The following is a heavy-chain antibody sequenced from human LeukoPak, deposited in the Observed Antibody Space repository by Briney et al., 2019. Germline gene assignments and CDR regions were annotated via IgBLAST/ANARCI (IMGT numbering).Heavy chain of an antibody. V-gene: IGHV4-59*08. CDR3: ARGNYDSSGYYEVFDY. D-gene: IGHD3-22*01. Sequence: SETLSLTCTVSGGSISSYYWSWIRQPPGKGLEWIGYIYYSGSTNYNPSLKSRVTISVDTSKNQFSLKLGSVTAADTAVYYCARGNYDSSGYYEVFDYWGQGTLVTVSS. CDR2: IYYSGST. J-gene: IGHJ4*02. CDR1: GGSISSYY.